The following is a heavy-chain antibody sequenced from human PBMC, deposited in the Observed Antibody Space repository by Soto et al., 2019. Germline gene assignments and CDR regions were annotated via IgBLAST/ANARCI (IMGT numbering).Heavy chain of an antibody. CDR3: ARKVSVSTGRPDLWYFDL. Sequence: EVQLLDSGGGLVQPGGSLRLSCAASGFTFSGYALTWVRQAPGKGLEWVSAISGGGDATFYADSVKGRFTISRDNSKNTLYLQRNTLRAEDPAVYYWARKVSVSTGRPDLWYFDLWGRGTLVTVSS. CDR2: ISGGGDAT. CDR1: GFTFSGYA. D-gene: IGHD4-17*01. V-gene: IGHV3-23*01. J-gene: IGHJ2*01.